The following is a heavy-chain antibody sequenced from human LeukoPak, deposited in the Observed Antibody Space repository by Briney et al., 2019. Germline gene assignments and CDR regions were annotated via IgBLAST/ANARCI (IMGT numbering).Heavy chain of an antibody. CDR2: ISKGGTTT. Sequence: GGSLRLSCAASGFTFSSYSMNWVRQAPGKGLEWVSTISKGGTTTYYADSVRGRFTVSRDNSKDTMYLNMKNLRAEDTAVYYCAAYGSGAAGGPGTLVTVSA. J-gene: IGHJ4*02. CDR3: AAYGSGAA. D-gene: IGHD6-19*01. CDR1: GFTFSSYS. V-gene: IGHV3-23*01.